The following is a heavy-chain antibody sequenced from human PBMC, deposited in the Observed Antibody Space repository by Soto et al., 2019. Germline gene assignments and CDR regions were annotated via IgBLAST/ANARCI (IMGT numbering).Heavy chain of an antibody. Sequence: SSETLSLTCAVYGGSFSGYYWSWIRQPPGKGLEWIGYISYSGSTYYNPSLKSRVTISVDTSKNQFSLKLTSVTAADTAVYYCARYRFSDTWSKFDYWGQGTLVTVSS. CDR2: ISYSGST. V-gene: IGHV4-34*09. D-gene: IGHD3-16*02. J-gene: IGHJ4*02. CDR1: GGSFSGYY. CDR3: ARYRFSDTWSKFDY.